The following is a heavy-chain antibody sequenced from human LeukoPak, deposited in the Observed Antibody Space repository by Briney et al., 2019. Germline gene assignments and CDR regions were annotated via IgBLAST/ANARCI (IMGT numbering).Heavy chain of an antibody. CDR2: IYTTGST. Sequence: SETLSLTCTVSGGSISSGSYFWSWIRQPAGKGLEWIGRIYTTGSTNYNPSLKRRVTISLDTSKNQFSLKLSSVSAADTAVYYCARDLSGAYYFDYWGQGTLVTVSS. CDR1: GGSISSGSYF. V-gene: IGHV4-61*02. CDR3: ARDLSGAYYFDY. J-gene: IGHJ4*02. D-gene: IGHD3-10*01.